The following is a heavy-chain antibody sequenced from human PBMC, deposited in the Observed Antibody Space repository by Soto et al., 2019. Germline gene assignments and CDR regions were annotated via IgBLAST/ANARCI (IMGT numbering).Heavy chain of an antibody. D-gene: IGHD3-10*01. CDR2: IYYSGST. CDR3: ARVDVRFGEFYFDY. J-gene: IGHJ4*02. Sequence: QVQLQESGPGLVKPSETLSLTCTVSGGSISSYYWSWIRQPPGKGLQLIGYIYYSGSTNYNPSLKCRVTISVDTSKNQFSLKLSSVTAADTAVYYCARVDVRFGEFYFDYWGQGTLVTVSS. V-gene: IGHV4-59*01. CDR1: GGSISSYY.